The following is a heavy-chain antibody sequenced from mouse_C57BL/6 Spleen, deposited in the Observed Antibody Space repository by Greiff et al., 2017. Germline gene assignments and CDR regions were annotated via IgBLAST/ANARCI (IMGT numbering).Heavy chain of an antibody. Sequence: QVQLKESGAELVRPGTSVKVSCKASGYAFTNYLIEWVKQRPGQGLEWIGVINPGSGGTNYNEKVKGKATLTADKSSSTAYMQLSSLTSEDSAVYFCAYGYGAWFAYWGQGTLVTVSA. CDR1: GYAFTNYL. CDR3: AYGYGAWFAY. J-gene: IGHJ3*01. D-gene: IGHD2-2*01. CDR2: INPGSGGT. V-gene: IGHV1-54*01.